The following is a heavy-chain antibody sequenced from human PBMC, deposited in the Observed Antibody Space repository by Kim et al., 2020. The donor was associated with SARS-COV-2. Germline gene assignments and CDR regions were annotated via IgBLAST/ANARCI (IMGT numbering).Heavy chain of an antibody. D-gene: IGHD5-12*01. Sequence: RFTISRDNSKNTLYLQMNSLRAEDTAVYYCARDHREGGYDVEGNYYYMDVWGKGTTVTVSS. J-gene: IGHJ6*03. CDR3: ARDHREGGYDVEGNYYYMDV. V-gene: IGHV3-66*01.